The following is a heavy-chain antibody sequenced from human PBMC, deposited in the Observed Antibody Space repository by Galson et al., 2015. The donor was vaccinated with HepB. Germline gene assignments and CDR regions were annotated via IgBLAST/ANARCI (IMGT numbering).Heavy chain of an antibody. J-gene: IGHJ4*02. CDR3: AKDYRPHIVGAMGVNY. CDR1: GFTFSSYG. Sequence: SLRLSCAASGFTFSSYGMHWVRQAPGKGLEWVAVISYDGSNKYYADSVKGRFTISRDNSKNTLYLQMNSLRAEDTAVYYCAKDYRPHIVGAMGVNYWGQGTLVTVSS. D-gene: IGHD1-26*01. CDR2: ISYDGSNK. V-gene: IGHV3-30*18.